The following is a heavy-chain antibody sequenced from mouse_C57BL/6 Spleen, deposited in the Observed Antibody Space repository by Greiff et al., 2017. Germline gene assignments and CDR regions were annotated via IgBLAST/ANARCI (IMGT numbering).Heavy chain of an antibody. V-gene: IGHV2-2*01. CDR3: ARNGGNYTWFAY. J-gene: IGHJ3*01. CDR2: IWSGGST. D-gene: IGHD2-1*01. Sequence: VKLVESGPGLVQPSQSLSITCTVSGFSLTSYGVHWVRQSPGKGLEWLGVIWSGGSTDYNAAFISRLSISKDNPKSQVFFKMNSLQADDTAIYYCARNGGNYTWFAYWGQGPLVTVSA. CDR1: GFSLTSYG.